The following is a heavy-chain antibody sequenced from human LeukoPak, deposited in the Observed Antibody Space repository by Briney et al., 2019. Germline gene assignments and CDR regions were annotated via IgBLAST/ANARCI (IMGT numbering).Heavy chain of an antibody. Sequence: GGTLRLSCGASGFTFSSFGMSWVRQAPGKGLEWVSTISGSGDSTYYADSVKGRFTISRDNSKNTLYLQMNSLRAEDTAVYYCAKGGAVSSKSITMVRGTRRYYYYMDVWGKGTTVTVSS. D-gene: IGHD3-10*01. CDR1: GFTFSSFG. V-gene: IGHV3-23*01. J-gene: IGHJ6*03. CDR3: AKGGAVSSKSITMVRGTRRYYYYMDV. CDR2: ISGSGDST.